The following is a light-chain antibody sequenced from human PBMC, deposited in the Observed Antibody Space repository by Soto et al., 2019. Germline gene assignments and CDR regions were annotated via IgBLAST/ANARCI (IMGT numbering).Light chain of an antibody. CDR1: QSVSRN. J-gene: IGKJ2*01. CDR2: GAS. CDR3: QQYGDWPPET. V-gene: IGKV3-15*01. Sequence: EVVLTQSPATLSVSPGDRATLSCRASQSVSRNLAWYQQKPGQAPRLLIYGASTRTTGVPARFSGSGSATEFTLSISSLQSEDVAVYYWQQYGDWPPETFGQGTKLAI.